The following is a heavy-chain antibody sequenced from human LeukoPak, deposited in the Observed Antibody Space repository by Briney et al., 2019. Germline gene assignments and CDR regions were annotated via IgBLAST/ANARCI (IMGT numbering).Heavy chain of an antibody. Sequence: GGSLRLSCAASGFTFSSYSMNWVRQAPGKGLEWVSSISSSSGHINYADSVKGRFTISRDNAKNSLYMQMNRLRAEDTAVYYCARSGFYGGNPSDYFQHWGQGTLVTVSS. CDR3: ARSGFYGGNPSDYFQH. D-gene: IGHD4/OR15-4a*01. CDR1: GFTFSSYS. J-gene: IGHJ1*01. CDR2: ISSSSGHI. V-gene: IGHV3-21*01.